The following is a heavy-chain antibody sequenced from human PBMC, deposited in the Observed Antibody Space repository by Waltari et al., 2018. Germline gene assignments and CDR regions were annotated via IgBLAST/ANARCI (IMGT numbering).Heavy chain of an antibody. V-gene: IGHV3-23*01. CDR3: AKNVPYGTGWFGFLES. CDR2: LNGGRGAT. Sequence: EVQLLESGGGLVEPGGSLRLSCAAADFTLTSSPLTCVRQAPGKGLEWVSSLNGGRGATYYADAVKGRFTISRDNPKNTLYLQMNSLRLEDTAVYYCAKNVPYGTGWFGFLESWGQGTLVTVYS. CDR1: DFTLTSSP. D-gene: IGHD3-10*01. J-gene: IGHJ4*02.